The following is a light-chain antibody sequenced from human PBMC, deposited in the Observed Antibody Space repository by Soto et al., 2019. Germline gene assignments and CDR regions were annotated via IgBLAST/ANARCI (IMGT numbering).Light chain of an antibody. J-gene: IGKJ1*01. Sequence: ELVMTQSPAPLSVSPGERATLSCRASQSVSSNLAWYQQKPGQAPRLLLYGASTRATGIPARFSGSRSGTEFTLAISSLQSEDFAVYYCQQYNNWPQTVGQGNKVE. V-gene: IGKV3-15*01. CDR3: QQYNNWPQT. CDR2: GAS. CDR1: QSVSSN.